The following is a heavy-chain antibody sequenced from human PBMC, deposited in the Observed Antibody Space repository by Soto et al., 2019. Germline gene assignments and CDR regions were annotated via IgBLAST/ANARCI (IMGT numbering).Heavy chain of an antibody. V-gene: IGHV4-39*01. CDR2: IYYSGTT. D-gene: IGHD1-26*01. CDR3: ARQSPDYLGSVGWFDP. Sequence: SETLSLTCTVSGGSISSSSYYWVWIRQPPGKGLEWIGSIYYSGTTYYNPSLKSRVTISVDTSKNQFSLKLRSVTAADTAVYYCARQSPDYLGSVGWFDPWGQGTLVTV. J-gene: IGHJ5*02. CDR1: GGSISSSSYY.